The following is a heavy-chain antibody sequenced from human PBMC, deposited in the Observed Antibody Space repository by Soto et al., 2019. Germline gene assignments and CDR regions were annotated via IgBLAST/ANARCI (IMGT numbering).Heavy chain of an antibody. CDR2: IYYSGST. V-gene: IGHV4-31*03. CDR3: ARGSAPSFYILPGYRDY. Sequence: SDTLSLTCTVSGGSISSGGYYWSWIRQHPGKGLEWIGYIYYSGSTYYNPSLKSRVTISVDTSKNQFSLKLSSVTAADTAVYYCARGSAPSFYILPGYRDYWGQGTLVTVSS. J-gene: IGHJ4*02. D-gene: IGHD3-9*01. CDR1: GGSISSGGYY.